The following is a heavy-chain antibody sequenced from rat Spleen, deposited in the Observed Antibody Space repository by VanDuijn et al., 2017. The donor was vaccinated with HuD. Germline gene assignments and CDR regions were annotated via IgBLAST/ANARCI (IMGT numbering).Heavy chain of an antibody. CDR2: ITWGGSNT. D-gene: IGHD1-10*01. CDR3: TRNIYNNYFDY. V-gene: IGHV5-36*01. CDR1: GFTFDDYG. J-gene: IGHJ2*01. Sequence: EVRLVESGGGLVQPGRSLKLSCAASGFTFDDYGMAWVRQAPKNGLEWVASITWGGSNTFYTDNGKGRFTISRKNAKNALYLQMSNLGSEDTAIYYCTRNIYNNYFDYWGQGVMVTVSS.